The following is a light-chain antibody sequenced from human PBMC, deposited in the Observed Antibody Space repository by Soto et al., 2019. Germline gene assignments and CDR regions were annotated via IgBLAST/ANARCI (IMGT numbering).Light chain of an antibody. J-gene: IGKJ1*01. CDR1: QSVGSN. V-gene: IGKV3-15*01. CDR3: QQYKDLGT. CDR2: GAS. Sequence: EIVMTQSPATLSVSPGERVTLSCRASQSVGSNLAWYQQKPGQTPRLLVFGASTRATGIQARFSGSGSGTEFTLTISSLQSEDFAVYYCQQYKDLGTFGQGTKVEIK.